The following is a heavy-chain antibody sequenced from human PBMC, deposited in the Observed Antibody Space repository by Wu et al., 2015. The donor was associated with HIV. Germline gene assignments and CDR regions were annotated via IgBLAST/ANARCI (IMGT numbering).Heavy chain of an antibody. CDR2: ILPIFGTP. J-gene: IGHJ3*02. CDR1: GGTFNNYA. D-gene: IGHD2/OR15-2a*01. V-gene: IGHV1-69*13. CDR3: ARVVGITFLIMYSFKPADAFDI. Sequence: QVQLVQSGAEVKKPGSSVRVSCKASGGTFNNYAISWVRQAPGQGLEWMGRILPIFGTPDYAQTFQGRVTISADEATQTVYMELSSLRSGDTALYYCARVVGITFLIMYSFKPADAFDIWGQGTVITVSS.